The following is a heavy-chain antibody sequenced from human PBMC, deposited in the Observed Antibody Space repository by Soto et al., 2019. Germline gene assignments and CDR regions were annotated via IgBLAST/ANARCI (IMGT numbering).Heavy chain of an antibody. D-gene: IGHD6-19*01. V-gene: IGHV4-31*03. Sequence: QVQLQESGPGLVKPSQTLSLTCTVSGGSISSGGYYWSWIRQPPGKGLEWIGYIYYTGNTYYNPSLKSRVTMSVDTSKNQFSLKLSSVTAADTALYYCARDSGWEQWLAFDYWGQGTLVTVCS. CDR3: ARDSGWEQWLAFDY. CDR1: GGSISSGGYY. CDR2: IYYTGNT. J-gene: IGHJ4*02.